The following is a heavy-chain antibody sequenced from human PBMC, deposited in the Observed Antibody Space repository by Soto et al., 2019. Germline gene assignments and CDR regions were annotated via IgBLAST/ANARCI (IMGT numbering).Heavy chain of an antibody. V-gene: IGHV1-69*01. CDR2: IIPIFGTA. D-gene: IGHD3-3*01. CDR1: GGTFSSYA. J-gene: IGHJ3*02. CDR3: ARDPSSITIFGVKYAFDI. Sequence: QVQLVQSGAEVKKPGSSVKVSCKASGGTFSSYAISWVRQAPGQGLEWMGGIIPIFGTANYAQKFQGRVTITADESTSTAYMELSSLRSEDTAVYYCARDPSSITIFGVKYAFDIWGQGTMVTVSS.